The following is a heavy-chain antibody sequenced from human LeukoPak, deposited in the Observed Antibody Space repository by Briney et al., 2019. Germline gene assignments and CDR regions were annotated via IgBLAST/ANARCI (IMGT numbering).Heavy chain of an antibody. CDR3: AKDWRSIAAAGSFWYYYYYMDV. D-gene: IGHD6-13*01. CDR1: GFTFSSYG. Sequence: GGSLRLSCAASGFTFSSYGMHWVRQAPGKGLEWVAFIRYDGSNKYYADSVKGRFTISRDNSKNTLYLQMNSLRAEDTAVYYCAKDWRSIAAAGSFWYYYYYMDVWGKGTTVTVSS. CDR2: IRYDGSNK. V-gene: IGHV3-30*02. J-gene: IGHJ6*03.